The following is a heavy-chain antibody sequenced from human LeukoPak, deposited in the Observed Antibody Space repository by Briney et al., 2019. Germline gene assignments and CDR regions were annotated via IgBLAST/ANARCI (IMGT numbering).Heavy chain of an antibody. Sequence: GASVKVSCKASGYTFTKYDISWVRQAPGQGLEWMGWISTYNGNTNHAQKLQGRVTMTTDTSTSTAYMALRSLRSDDTAVYYCARDGWFGDLDAFDIWGQGTMVIVSS. CDR1: GYTFTKYD. D-gene: IGHD3-10*01. J-gene: IGHJ3*02. CDR2: ISTYNGNT. V-gene: IGHV1-18*01. CDR3: ARDGWFGDLDAFDI.